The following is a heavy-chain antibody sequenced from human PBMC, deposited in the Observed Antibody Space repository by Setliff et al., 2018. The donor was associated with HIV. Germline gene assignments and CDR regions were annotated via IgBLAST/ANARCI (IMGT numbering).Heavy chain of an antibody. J-gene: IGHJ2*01. Sequence: LRLSCAASGFTFRHYSMNWVRQAPGKGLEWFSSITNRSDTLYADSVKGRFIISRDNAKNSLYLQMNSLRAEDTAVYYCAKRGANWRSWYFDLWGRGTLVTVSS. CDR1: GFTFRHYS. CDR3: AKRGANWRSWYFDL. V-gene: IGHV3-21*01. D-gene: IGHD3-3*01. CDR2: ITNRSDT.